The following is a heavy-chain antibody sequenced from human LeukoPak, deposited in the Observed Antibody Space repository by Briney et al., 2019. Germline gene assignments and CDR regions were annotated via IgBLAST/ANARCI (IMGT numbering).Heavy chain of an antibody. CDR2: INHSGST. CDR1: GGSFSGYY. Sequence: KPSETLSLTCAVYGGSFSGYYWSWIRQPPGKGLEWIEEINHSGSTNYNPSLKSRVTISVDTSKNQFSLKLSSVTAADTAVYYCARGRITMVRGVSRIYGMDVWGKGTTVTVSS. CDR3: ARGRITMVRGVSRIYGMDV. V-gene: IGHV4-34*01. J-gene: IGHJ6*04. D-gene: IGHD3-10*01.